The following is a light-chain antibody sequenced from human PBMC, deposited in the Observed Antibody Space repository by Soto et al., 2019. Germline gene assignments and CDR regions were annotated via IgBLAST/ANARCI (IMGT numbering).Light chain of an antibody. J-gene: IGKJ1*01. CDR1: QSASSRY. Sequence: EIVLTQSPGTLSLSPGERATLSCRAVQSASSRYLAWYQQKPGQAPRLLIYGASSRATGIPDRFSGSGSGTDFTLTISRLEPEDFAVYYCQQYGSSPWTFGQGTKVEIK. CDR3: QQYGSSPWT. V-gene: IGKV3-20*01. CDR2: GAS.